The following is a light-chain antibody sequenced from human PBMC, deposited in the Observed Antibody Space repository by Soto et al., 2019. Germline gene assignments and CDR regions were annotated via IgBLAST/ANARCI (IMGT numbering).Light chain of an antibody. CDR2: DAS. V-gene: IGKV3D-11*01. Sequence: EIALTQSPATLSLSPGAQAPLSCRASQGVSSYLAWYQQKPGQAPRLLIYDASNRATGIPARFSGSGPGTDFTLAVSSLEPEDFAVYYCQQRSNWLFGPGTKVDIK. CDR3: QQRSNWL. CDR1: QGVSSY. J-gene: IGKJ3*01.